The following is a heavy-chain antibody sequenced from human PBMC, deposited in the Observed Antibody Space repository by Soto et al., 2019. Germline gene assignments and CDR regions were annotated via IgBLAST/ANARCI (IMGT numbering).Heavy chain of an antibody. J-gene: IGHJ4*02. CDR2: IYSGGYT. CDR1: GFTVSNNY. Sequence: EVQLVESGGGLIQPGGSLRLSCAVSGFTVSNNYMSWVRQAPGKGLEGVSVIYSGGYTAYGDSVKGRFTISRDNSKNTIYLQIKSVGSDATAVFSWATWRGGGGYWGQGTLVTVSS. CDR3: ATWRGGGGY. V-gene: IGHV3-53*01. D-gene: IGHD3-10*01.